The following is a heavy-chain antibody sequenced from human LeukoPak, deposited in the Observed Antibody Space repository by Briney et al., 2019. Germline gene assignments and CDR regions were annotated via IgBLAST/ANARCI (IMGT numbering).Heavy chain of an antibody. V-gene: IGHV1-2*06. CDR3: ARWSRYYDFWSGSFDI. J-gene: IGHJ3*02. D-gene: IGHD3-3*01. CDR1: GYTFTGYY. CDR2: INPNSGGT. Sequence: ASVKVSCKASGYTFTGYYMHWVRQAPGQGLEWMGRINPNSGGTNYAQKFQGRVTMTRDTSISTAYMELSSLRSDDTAVYYCARWSRYYDFWSGSFDIWGQGTMVTVSS.